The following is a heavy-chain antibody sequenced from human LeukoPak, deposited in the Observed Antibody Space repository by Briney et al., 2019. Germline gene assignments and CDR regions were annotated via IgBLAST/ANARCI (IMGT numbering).Heavy chain of an antibody. CDR3: ARSGGPNYYDSSGYDY. D-gene: IGHD3-22*01. J-gene: IGHJ4*02. CDR2: ISYDGSNK. CDR1: GFTFSSYA. V-gene: IGHV3-30*04. Sequence: GGSLRLSCAASGFTFSSYAMHWVRQAPGKGLERVAVISYDGSNKYYADSVKGRFTISRDNSKNTLYLQMNSLRAEDTAVYYCARSGGPNYYDSSGYDYWGQGTLVTVSS.